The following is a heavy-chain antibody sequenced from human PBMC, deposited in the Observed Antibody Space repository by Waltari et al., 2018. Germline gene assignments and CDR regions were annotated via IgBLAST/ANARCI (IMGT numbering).Heavy chain of an antibody. CDR1: GDSVSRNSAA. CDR2: AYYKSKWYN. J-gene: IGHJ5*02. Sequence: QVQLQQSGPGLVKPSQTLPLTCVISGDSVSRNSAAWTGTRQSPSRGLEWLGRAYYKSKWYNDYALSVKGRISLDPYTSKNQFSLQLNSVTPDDTAIYYCARDVAEPGTSWFDPWGQGTLVTVSS. V-gene: IGHV6-1*01. D-gene: IGHD5-12*01. CDR3: ARDVAEPGTSWFDP.